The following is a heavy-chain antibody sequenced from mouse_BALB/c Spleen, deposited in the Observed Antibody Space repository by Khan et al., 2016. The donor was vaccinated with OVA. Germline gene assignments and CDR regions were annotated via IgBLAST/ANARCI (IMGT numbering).Heavy chain of an antibody. V-gene: IGHV1S137*01. J-gene: IGHJ3*01. D-gene: IGHD2-1*01. Sequence: QVQLQQPGAELVRPGVSVKISCKGSGYTFTDFAMHWVKQSHAKSLEWIGVISTYYGHATNNQKFKGKATMTVDKSSSTAYMERARLTSEDSAIYYCVRGIGNSRFAYWGQGTLVTVSA. CDR1: GYTFTDFA. CDR2: ISTYYGHA. CDR3: VRGIGNSRFAY.